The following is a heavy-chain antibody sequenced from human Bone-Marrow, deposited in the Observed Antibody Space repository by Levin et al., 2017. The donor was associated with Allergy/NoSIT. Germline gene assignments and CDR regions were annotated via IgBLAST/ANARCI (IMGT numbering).Heavy chain of an antibody. J-gene: IGHJ5*02. V-gene: IGHV3-33*01. CDR1: GFTFSSYG. CDR2: IWYDGSNK. CDR3: ARDTPTDGWFDP. Sequence: GGSLRLSCAASGFTFSSYGMHWVRQAPGKGLEWVAVIWYDGSNKYYADSVKGRFTISRDNSENTLYLQMNSLRAEDTAVYYCARDTPTDGWFDPWGQGTLVTVSS.